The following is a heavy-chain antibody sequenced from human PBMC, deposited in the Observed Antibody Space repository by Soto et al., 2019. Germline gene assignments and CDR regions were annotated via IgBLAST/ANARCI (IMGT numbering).Heavy chain of an antibody. D-gene: IGHD6-25*01. CDR2: INTGNGNT. CDR1: GYTFTSFA. CDR3: ARLPASTYHGD. V-gene: IGHV1-3*04. Sequence: QVQLVQSGAEVKKPGASVKVSCEASGYTFTSFAVHWVRQAPGQRLEWMGWINTGNGNTRYSQKFQGRVSITRDTAANTAFMELGSLTSEDTAVYYCARLPASTYHGDWGQGSLLIVSS. J-gene: IGHJ4*02.